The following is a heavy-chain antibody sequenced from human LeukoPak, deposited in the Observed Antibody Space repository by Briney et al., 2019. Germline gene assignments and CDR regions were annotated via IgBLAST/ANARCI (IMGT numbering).Heavy chain of an antibody. CDR2: ISSSGSAI. J-gene: IGHJ3*02. CDR3: AKDLGLHGSPGSFDI. CDR1: GFTFSDYY. Sequence: GGSLRLSCAASGFTFSDYYMSWIRQAPGKGLEWVSYISSSGSAIYYADSVKARFTISRDNSKNTLYLQMNSLRAEDTAIYYCAKDLGLHGSPGSFDIWGQGTMVTVSS. V-gene: IGHV3-11*04. D-gene: IGHD5-24*01.